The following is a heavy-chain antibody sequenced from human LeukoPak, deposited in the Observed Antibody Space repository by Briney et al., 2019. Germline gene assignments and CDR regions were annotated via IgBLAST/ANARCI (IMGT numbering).Heavy chain of an antibody. V-gene: IGHV4-39*01. D-gene: IGHD3-22*01. CDR2: IYYRGNT. CDR3: ARASSGYYWDFHY. CDR1: GDSTSSYNYF. Sequence: SETLSLTCSVAGDSTSSYNYFWGWIRQPPGKGLEWVGSIYYRGNTYYNPSLKSRVTLSADTSKNQFSLKVTSVTAADTAVYYCARASSGYYWDFHYWGQGALVTVSS. J-gene: IGHJ4*02.